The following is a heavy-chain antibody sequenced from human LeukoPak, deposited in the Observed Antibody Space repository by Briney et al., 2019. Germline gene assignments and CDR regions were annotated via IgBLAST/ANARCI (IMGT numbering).Heavy chain of an antibody. CDR3: ARHVGSSSHYYGMDV. J-gene: IGHJ6*02. CDR2: IYYSGST. V-gene: IGHV4-39*01. Sequence: SETLSLTCTVSGGSISNSSYYWGWIRQPPGKGLEWIGSIYYSGSTYYNPSLKSRVTISVDTSKNQFSLKLSSVTAADTAVYYCARHVGSSSHYYGMDVWGQGTTVTVSS. CDR1: GGSISNSSYY. D-gene: IGHD6-13*01.